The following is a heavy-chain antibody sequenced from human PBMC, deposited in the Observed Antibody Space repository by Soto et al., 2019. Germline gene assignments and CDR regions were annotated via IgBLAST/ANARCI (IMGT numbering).Heavy chain of an antibody. V-gene: IGHV3-30-3*01. CDR1: GFTFRNYP. J-gene: IGHJ6*02. CDR2: LAYDGTNK. Sequence: PGGSLRLSCAASGFTFRNYPMHWVRQAPGKGLEWVAVLAYDGTNKYYADSVKGRFTISRDNSRNTLYLQMYSLRHEDTAVYYCARSRTNNDESLVNYYHHAMDVWGQGTTVTVSS. D-gene: IGHD1-1*01. CDR3: ARSRTNNDESLVNYYHHAMDV.